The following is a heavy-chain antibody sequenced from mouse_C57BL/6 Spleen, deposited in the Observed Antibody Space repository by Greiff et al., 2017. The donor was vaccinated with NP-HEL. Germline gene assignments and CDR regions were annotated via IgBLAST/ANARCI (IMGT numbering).Heavy chain of an antibody. D-gene: IGHD1-1*01. CDR3: AIITTVGFYY. CDR2: IDPNSGGT. CDR1: GYTFTSYW. Sequence: VQLQQPGAELVKPGASVKLSCKASGYTFTSYWMHWVKQRPGRGLEWIGRIDPNSGGTKYNVYCQSKATLTVDKHCRGACGQLSSLTAEDSAVYYCAIITTVGFYYWGQRTTLT. V-gene: IGHV1-72*01. J-gene: IGHJ2*01.